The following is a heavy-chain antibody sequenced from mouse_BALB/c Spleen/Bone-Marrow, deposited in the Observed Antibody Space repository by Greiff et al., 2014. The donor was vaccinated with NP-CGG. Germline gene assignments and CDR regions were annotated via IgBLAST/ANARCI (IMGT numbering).Heavy chain of an antibody. J-gene: IGHJ3*01. CDR2: INPGSGGS. CDR3: ARNANWLFTY. V-gene: IGHV1-54*01. CDR1: GYDFTSYL. D-gene: IGHD4-1*01. Sequence: VQLVESGAEVVRPGTSVKVSCKASGYDFTSYLIEWIKQRPGQGLEWIGVINPGSGGSNYNEKFTGKATLTVDESSSTAYMQLSSLTSDDSAVYFCARNANWLFTYWGQGTLVTVSA.